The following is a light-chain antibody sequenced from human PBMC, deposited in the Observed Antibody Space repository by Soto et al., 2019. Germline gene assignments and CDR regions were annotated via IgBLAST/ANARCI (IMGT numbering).Light chain of an antibody. CDR1: EDIRNY. Sequence: DIQMTQSPSSLSASVGDRVTISCQASEDIRNYLNWYQQKPGKAPKLLIYDASNLETGVPSRFSGSGSGTDFTFTIGSLQPEDIATYYCQQYYDSLTFGGVTKVEIK. CDR3: QQYYDSLT. V-gene: IGKV1-33*01. J-gene: IGKJ4*01. CDR2: DAS.